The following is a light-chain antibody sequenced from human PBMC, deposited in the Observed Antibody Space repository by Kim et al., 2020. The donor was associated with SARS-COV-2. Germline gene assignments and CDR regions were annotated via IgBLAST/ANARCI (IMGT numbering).Light chain of an antibody. CDR3: QQYDRLPLT. V-gene: IGKV1-33*01. J-gene: IGKJ4*01. Sequence: DIQMTQSPSSLSASIGDRVTITCQASQDISNYLNWYQQKPGKAPTLLIYDASNLETGVPSRFSGSGSGTDFIVTIDGLQPEDIATYHCQQYDRLPLTFGGGTKVDIK. CDR2: DAS. CDR1: QDISNY.